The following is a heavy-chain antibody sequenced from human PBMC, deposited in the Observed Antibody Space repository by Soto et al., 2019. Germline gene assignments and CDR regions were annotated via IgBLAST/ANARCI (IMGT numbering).Heavy chain of an antibody. CDR3: ARHGLSGCSGERCYSSFYYYGMDV. D-gene: IGHD2-15*01. V-gene: IGHV5-51*01. CDR1: GYNFAYYW. CDR2: IFPDEYLI. J-gene: IGHJ6*02. Sequence: EVQLVQSGAEVKKPGESLKISCQGSGYNFAYYWIGWVRQMPGKDLEWMGFIFPDEYLISYSPSFQGQVTISADRSTSTAYLQWSSLKASDTAIYYCARHGLSGCSGERCYSSFYYYGMDVWGQRTTVTVS.